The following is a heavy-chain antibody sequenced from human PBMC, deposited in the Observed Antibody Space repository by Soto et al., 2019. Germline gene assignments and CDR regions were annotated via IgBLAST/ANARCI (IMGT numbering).Heavy chain of an antibody. V-gene: IGHV4-4*02. Sequence: QVQLQESGPGLVKPSETLSVTCAVSGGSISSSNWWSWVRQSPGKGLEWIGEVYHSGTTHYNPSLKSRVIIAVDTSTNQFSLHLSPVTAADTAVYYCAKLGGGGYWGQGTLVTVSS. J-gene: IGHJ4*02. CDR1: GGSISSSNW. CDR3: AKLGGGGY. D-gene: IGHD2-15*01. CDR2: VYHSGTT.